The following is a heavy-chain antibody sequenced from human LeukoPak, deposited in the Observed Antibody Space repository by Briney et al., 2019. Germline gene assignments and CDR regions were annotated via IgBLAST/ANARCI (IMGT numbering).Heavy chain of an antibody. Sequence: PSGTLSLTCTVSGGSISSSSYYWGCIRQPPGKGLEWIGCIYYSGSTYYNPSLKSRVTISVDTSKNQFSLKLSSVTAADTAVYYCARANPIAAAGTKLDAFDIWGQGTMVTVSS. D-gene: IGHD6-13*01. J-gene: IGHJ3*02. CDR3: ARANPIAAAGTKLDAFDI. CDR2: IYYSGST. V-gene: IGHV4-39*07. CDR1: GGSISSSSYY.